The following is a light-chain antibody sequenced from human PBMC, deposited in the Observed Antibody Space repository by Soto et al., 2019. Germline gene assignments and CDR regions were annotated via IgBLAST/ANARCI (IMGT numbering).Light chain of an antibody. CDR3: QQRGET. Sequence: LTQSPSTLALSPGERATLSCTASQGISKYIAWYQQKPGHPPRLLMFDASRRAPGIPPRFSGGGFGTQFTLTINNLEPDDFAVYYCQQRGETFGPGTRLEIK. V-gene: IGKV3D-11*01. J-gene: IGKJ5*01. CDR1: QGISKY. CDR2: DAS.